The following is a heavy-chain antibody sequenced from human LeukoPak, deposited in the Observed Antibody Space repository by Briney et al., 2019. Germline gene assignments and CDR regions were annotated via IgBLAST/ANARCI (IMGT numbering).Heavy chain of an antibody. CDR3: ARDNSVRDEAWWFNP. CDR2: ISYDGSNK. CDR1: GFTFSSYA. V-gene: IGHV3-30*04. J-gene: IGHJ5*02. D-gene: IGHD5-24*01. Sequence: GGSLRLSCAASGFTFSSYAMHWVRQAPGKGLEWVAVISYDGSNKYYADSVKGRFTISRDNSKNTLYLQMNSLRAEDTAVYYCARDNSVRDEAWWFNPWGQGTLVTVSS.